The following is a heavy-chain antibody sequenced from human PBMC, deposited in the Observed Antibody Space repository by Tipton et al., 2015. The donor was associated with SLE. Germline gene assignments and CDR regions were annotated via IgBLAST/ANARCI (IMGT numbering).Heavy chain of an antibody. CDR1: GGSFSGYY. Sequence: TLSLTCAVYGGSFSGYYWSWIRQPPGKGLEWIGSIYYSGSTYYNPSLKSRVTISVDTSKNQFSLKLSSVTAADTAVYYCARGRYSSSWGYWGQGTLVTVSS. D-gene: IGHD6-13*01. CDR3: ARGRYSSSWGY. V-gene: IGHV4-34*01. J-gene: IGHJ4*02. CDR2: IYYSGST.